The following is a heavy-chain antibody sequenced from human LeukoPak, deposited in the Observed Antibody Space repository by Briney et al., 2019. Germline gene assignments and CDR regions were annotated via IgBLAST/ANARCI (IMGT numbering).Heavy chain of an antibody. D-gene: IGHD3-10*01. CDR1: VFTFSSYA. V-gene: IGHV3-23*01. CDR2: VSGSGDNT. CDR3: AKDLQGTLRAFDY. Sequence: GWSLRLSCAPSVFTFSSYAMSWVRQAPATGLEWVSAVSGSGDNTYYADSVKGRFTISRDNSKNTLYLQMNSLRAEDTAVYYCAKDLQGTLRAFDYWGQGTLVTVSS. J-gene: IGHJ4*02.